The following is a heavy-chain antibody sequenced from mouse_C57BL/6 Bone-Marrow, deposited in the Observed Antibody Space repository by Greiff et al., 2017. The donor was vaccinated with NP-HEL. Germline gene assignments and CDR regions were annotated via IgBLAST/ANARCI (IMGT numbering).Heavy chain of an antibody. Sequence: DVMLVESGGGLVQSGRSLRLSCATSGFTFSDFYMEWVRQAPGKGLEWIAASRNKANDYTTEYSASVKGRFIVSRDTSQSILYLQMNALRAEDTAIYYCARDDPLLRGYFDVWGTGTTVTVSS. D-gene: IGHD1-2*01. CDR1: GFTFSDFY. J-gene: IGHJ1*03. CDR2: SRNKANDYTT. CDR3: ARDDPLLRGYFDV. V-gene: IGHV7-1*01.